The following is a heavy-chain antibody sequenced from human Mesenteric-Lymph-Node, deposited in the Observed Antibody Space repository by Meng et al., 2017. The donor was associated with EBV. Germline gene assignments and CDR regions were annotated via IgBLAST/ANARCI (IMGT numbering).Heavy chain of an antibody. V-gene: IGHV3-30-3*01. CDR2: ISSDGNNE. D-gene: IGHD3-22*01. CDR3: ARDYDTSGYVDY. CDR1: GFTFSGYA. Sequence: QVQLVESGGGVVQPGRSLRLSCAASGFTFSGYAMHWVRQAPGKGLEWVAVISSDGNNEYYADSVKGRFTISRDNSKNTLYLQMNSLRAEDTAAYYCARDYDTSGYVDYWGQGILVTVDS. J-gene: IGHJ4*02.